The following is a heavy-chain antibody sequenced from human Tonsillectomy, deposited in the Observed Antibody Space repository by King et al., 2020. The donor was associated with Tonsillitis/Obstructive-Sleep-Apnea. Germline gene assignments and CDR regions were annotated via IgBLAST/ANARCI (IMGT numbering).Heavy chain of an antibody. J-gene: IGHJ4*02. V-gene: IGHV1-3*01. CDR1: GYTFTSHT. CDR2: INAGKGST. D-gene: IGHD3-22*01. CDR3: AVNYYDSSSFDY. Sequence: VQLVQSGAEVKKPGASVKVSCKASGYTFTSHTMHWVRQAPGQRIEWMGWINAGKGSTKYSQKFQGRGTITRDTSASKGYMELRSLRSEDTAVYYCAVNYYDSSSFDYWGQGTLVTVSS.